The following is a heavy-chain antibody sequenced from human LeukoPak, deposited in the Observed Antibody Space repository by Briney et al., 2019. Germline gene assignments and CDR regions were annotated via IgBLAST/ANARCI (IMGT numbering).Heavy chain of an antibody. CDR2: IGSSSSPI. J-gene: IGHJ4*02. V-gene: IGHV3-48*01. Sequence: GGSLRLSCAASEFTFSIYSMNWVRQAPGKGLEWVSYIGSSSSPIYYADSVKGRFTISRDNAKNSLYLQMNSLRVEDTAVYYCAKLAKYFYGSETYYFFEHWGQGTPVTASS. CDR3: AKLAKYFYGSETYYFFEH. CDR1: EFTFSIYS. D-gene: IGHD3-10*01.